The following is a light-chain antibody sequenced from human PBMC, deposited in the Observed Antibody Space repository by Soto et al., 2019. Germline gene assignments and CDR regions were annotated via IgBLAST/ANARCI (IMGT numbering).Light chain of an antibody. Sequence: DIQMTQSPSSLSAPVGDRVTITCRTSQSISNYLNWYQQKPGRAPELLIYAASNLQSGVPSRFSGSGSGTDFTLTISSLQPEDFATYYCQQSYSTPRTFGQGTKVAI. CDR1: QSISNY. CDR3: QQSYSTPRT. J-gene: IGKJ1*01. V-gene: IGKV1-39*01. CDR2: AAS.